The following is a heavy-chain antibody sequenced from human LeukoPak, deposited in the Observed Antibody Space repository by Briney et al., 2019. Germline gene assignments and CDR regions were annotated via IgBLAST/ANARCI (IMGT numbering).Heavy chain of an antibody. CDR2: IIPIFGTA. D-gene: IGHD5-24*01. J-gene: IGHJ6*02. CDR1: GGSFSIYA. V-gene: IGHV1-69*13. Sequence: ASVKVSCKASGGSFSIYAINWVRQAPGQGLEWMGGIIPIFGTANYAQKFQGRVTITADESTSTAYMELSSLRSEDTAVYYCAREEEMATDKPYYGMDVWGQGTTVTVSS. CDR3: AREEEMATDKPYYGMDV.